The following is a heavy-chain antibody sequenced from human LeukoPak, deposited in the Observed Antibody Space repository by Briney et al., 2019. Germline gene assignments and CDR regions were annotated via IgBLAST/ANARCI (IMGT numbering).Heavy chain of an antibody. D-gene: IGHD2-21*01. CDR2: IHYTGYT. Sequence: SETLSLTCTVSGGSVTGYYWSWIRQPPGKGLEWIGYIHYTGYTIYNPSLKSRVTISVDTSKNQFSLRLSSVTAADTAVYYCTRHPLIAAFENGLDVWGQRTTVTVSS. V-gene: IGHV4-59*08. CDR1: GGSVTGYY. J-gene: IGHJ6*02. CDR3: TRHPLIAAFENGLDV.